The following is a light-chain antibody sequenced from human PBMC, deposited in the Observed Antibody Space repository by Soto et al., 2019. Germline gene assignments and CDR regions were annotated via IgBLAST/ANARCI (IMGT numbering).Light chain of an antibody. Sequence: QSALTQPASVSGSPGQSITISCAGTSRDVGAYNYVSWYQQHPGRAPKLIIYDVTNRPSGVSNRFSGSKSGNTASLTISGLQAEDEADYYCSSYTSSGTRDVFGTGTQLTVL. CDR2: DVT. J-gene: IGLJ1*01. V-gene: IGLV2-14*01. CDR1: SRDVGAYNY. CDR3: SSYTSSGTRDV.